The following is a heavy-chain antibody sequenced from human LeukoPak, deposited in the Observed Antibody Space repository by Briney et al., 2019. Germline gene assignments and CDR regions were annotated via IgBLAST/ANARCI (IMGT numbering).Heavy chain of an antibody. CDR1: GYTFTNYA. D-gene: IGHD6-19*01. Sequence: ASVKVSCKASGYTFTNYAMNWVRQAPGQGLEWMGWVNTNTGSPTYAQGFTGRFVFSLDTSVSTTYLQISSLKAEDTAVYYCARGLYSRGWYYDYWGQGTLVTVSP. CDR2: VNTNTGSP. J-gene: IGHJ4*02. CDR3: ARGLYSRGWYYDY. V-gene: IGHV7-4-1*02.